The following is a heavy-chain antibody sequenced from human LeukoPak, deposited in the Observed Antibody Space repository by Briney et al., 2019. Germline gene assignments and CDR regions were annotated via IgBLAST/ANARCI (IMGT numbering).Heavy chain of an antibody. V-gene: IGHV4-34*01. Sequence: TPSETLSPTCGVYDGSLINYYCHWIRQAPGKGLEWIGEISHGGITKHNPSLKSRVTMSQDTSKRQFSLKMNSMTAADTGVYYCGIFMDVVPSSMSWGLGTLVTVSS. D-gene: IGHD2-2*01. CDR3: GIFMDVVPSSMS. CDR1: DGSLINYY. J-gene: IGHJ4*02. CDR2: ISHGGIT.